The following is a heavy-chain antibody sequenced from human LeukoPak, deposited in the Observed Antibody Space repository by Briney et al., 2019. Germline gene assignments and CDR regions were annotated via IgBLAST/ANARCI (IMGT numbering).Heavy chain of an antibody. Sequence: GESLKISCKLSGYSFTSYWIAWGRQMPGKGREWRVIIYPVDSDTRYNPSFQGQVTISPGNSISTAYLQWSSLTAWDTAVYYCARTNHVYYYYMDVWGKGTPVTVSS. CDR2: IYPVDSDT. D-gene: IGHD3-10*02. J-gene: IGHJ6*03. V-gene: IGHV5-51*01. CDR3: ARTNHVYYYYMDV. CDR1: GYSFTSYW.